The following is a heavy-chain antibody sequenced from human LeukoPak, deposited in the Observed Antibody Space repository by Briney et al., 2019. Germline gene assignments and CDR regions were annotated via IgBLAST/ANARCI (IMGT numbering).Heavy chain of an antibody. Sequence: PGGSLRLSCAASGFTFSDYYMSWIRQAPGKGLEWVSYISSSGSTIYYADSVKGRFTISRDNAKNSLYLQMNSLRAEDTAVYYRASADGQQLAPFDYWGQGTLVTVSS. D-gene: IGHD6-13*01. V-gene: IGHV3-11*04. CDR1: GFTFSDYY. CDR3: ASADGQQLAPFDY. CDR2: ISSSGSTI. J-gene: IGHJ4*02.